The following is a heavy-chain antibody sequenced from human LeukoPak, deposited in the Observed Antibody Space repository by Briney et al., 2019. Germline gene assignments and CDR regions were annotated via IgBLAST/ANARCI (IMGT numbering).Heavy chain of an antibody. D-gene: IGHD3-3*01. CDR1: EFTFSRYT. V-gene: IGHV3-23*01. J-gene: IGHJ4*02. Sequence: GGSLRLSCAASEFTFSRYTMNWVRQAPGKGLEWVSAISGSGGSTYYADSVKGRFTISRDNSKNTLYLQMNSLRAEDTAVYYCAKGASNTYDFWSGYYGYWGQGTLVTVSS. CDR2: ISGSGGST. CDR3: AKGASNTYDFWSGYYGY.